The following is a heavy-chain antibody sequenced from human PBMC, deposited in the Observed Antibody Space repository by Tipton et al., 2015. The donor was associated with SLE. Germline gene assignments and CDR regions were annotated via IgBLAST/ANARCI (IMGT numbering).Heavy chain of an antibody. V-gene: IGHV4-39*07. CDR3: ARDTGEGFDY. D-gene: IGHD4-11*01. J-gene: IGHJ4*02. CDR2: IYYSGST. CDR1: GGSMTSSSYY. Sequence: TLSLTCTVSGGSMTSSSYYWGWIRQPPGKGLEWIGSIYYSGSTYYNPSLKSRVTISVDTSKNQFSLKLSSVTAADTAVYYCARDTGEGFDYWGQGTLVTVSS.